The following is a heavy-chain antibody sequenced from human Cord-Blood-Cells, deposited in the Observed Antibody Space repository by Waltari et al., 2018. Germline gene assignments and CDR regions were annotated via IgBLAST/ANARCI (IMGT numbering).Heavy chain of an antibody. CDR2: ISYDGSNK. Sequence: QVQLVESGGGVVQPGRSLRLSCAASGFTFSSYAMHWVRQAPGKGLEGVAVISYDGSNKYYADSVKGRFTSSRDNSKNTLYLQMNSLRAEDTAVYYCARAAAGTLVYWGQGTLVTVSS. D-gene: IGHD6-13*01. CDR1: GFTFSSYA. V-gene: IGHV3-30-3*01. J-gene: IGHJ4*02. CDR3: ARAAAGTLVY.